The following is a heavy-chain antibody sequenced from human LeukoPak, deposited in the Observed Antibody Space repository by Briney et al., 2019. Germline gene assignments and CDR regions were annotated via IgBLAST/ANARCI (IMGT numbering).Heavy chain of an antibody. CDR3: TSWGDTTAEYFQR. Sequence: GGSLRLSCAASGFTFSSYAMHWVRQAPGKGLEWVAVISYDGSNKYDADSVKGRFTISRDNAQNSMYLQMNSLRVEDTAVYYCTSWGDTTAEYFQRWGQGTLVTVSS. CDR1: GFTFSSYA. CDR2: ISYDGSNK. V-gene: IGHV3-30-3*01. D-gene: IGHD2-21*02. J-gene: IGHJ1*01.